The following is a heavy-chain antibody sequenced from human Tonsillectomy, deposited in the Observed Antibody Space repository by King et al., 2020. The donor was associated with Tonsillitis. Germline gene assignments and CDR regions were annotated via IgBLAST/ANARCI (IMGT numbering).Heavy chain of an antibody. D-gene: IGHD1-14*01. J-gene: IGHJ3*02. Sequence: VQLQESGPGLVKPSETLSLTCTVSGGAISSYYCSWIRQPPGKGLDRIGYIYYSGSTNHNPSLKSRVTISVDTSKNQFSLKLSSVTAADTAVYYCARDGGQNNPDAFDIWGQGTMVTVSS. CDR1: GGAISSYY. V-gene: IGHV4-59*01. CDR3: ARDGGQNNPDAFDI. CDR2: IYYSGST.